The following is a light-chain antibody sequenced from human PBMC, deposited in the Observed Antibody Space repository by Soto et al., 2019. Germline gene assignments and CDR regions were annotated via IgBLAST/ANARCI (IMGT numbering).Light chain of an antibody. CDR3: QHYDTFSWT. V-gene: IGKV1-5*01. CDR2: AAS. CDR1: QDIDIS. Sequence: DIQMTQSPSTLSVSVGDRVTITCRASQDIDISLAWFQQRPGKAPKLLIYAASGLVTGVPPTFRGSGSGTEFTLTFSSVQPDDFSTYFCQHYDTFSWTFGQGTKVDIK. J-gene: IGKJ1*01.